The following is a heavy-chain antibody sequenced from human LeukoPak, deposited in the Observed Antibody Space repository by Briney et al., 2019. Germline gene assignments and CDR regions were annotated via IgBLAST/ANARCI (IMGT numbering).Heavy chain of an antibody. CDR1: GGSISSGSYS. CDR2: MFYTGNT. V-gene: IGHV4-30-4*07. D-gene: IGHD1-1*01. J-gene: IGHJ3*02. CDR3: ARGAGSTTSNDAFDI. Sequence: SQTLSLTCGVSGGSISSGSYSWSWIRQPPGKGLEWIGYMFYTGNTYYNPSLKSRVTISVDTSKNPFSLKVSSVTDADTAVYYCARGAGSTTSNDAFDIWGQGTMVTVSS.